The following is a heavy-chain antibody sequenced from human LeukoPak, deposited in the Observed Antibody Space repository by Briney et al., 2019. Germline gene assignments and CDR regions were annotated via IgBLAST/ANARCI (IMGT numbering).Heavy chain of an antibody. CDR3: ASYSGDMYYFDY. CDR1: GGTFSSYA. D-gene: IGHD1-26*01. J-gene: IGHJ4*02. CDR2: IIPILGIA. Sequence: GSSVKVSCKASGGTFSSYAISWVRQAPGQGLEWMGRIIPILGIANYAQKFQGRVTITADKSTSTAYMELSSLRSEDTAVYYCASYSGDMYYFDYWGQGTLVTVSS. V-gene: IGHV1-69*04.